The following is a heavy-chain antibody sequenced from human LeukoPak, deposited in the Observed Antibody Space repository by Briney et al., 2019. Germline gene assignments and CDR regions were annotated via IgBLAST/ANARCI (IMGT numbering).Heavy chain of an antibody. Sequence: GGSLRLSCAVSGFSTNYMSRVRQAPGKGLEWVSVIYSGDSTHYADSVKGRFTISRDISKNTLYLQMNSLRPEDTAEYHCARDLWDATGYWGQGTLVTVSS. J-gene: IGHJ4*02. CDR1: GFSTNY. D-gene: IGHD3-3*01. CDR3: ARDLWDATGY. V-gene: IGHV3-66*02. CDR2: IYSGDST.